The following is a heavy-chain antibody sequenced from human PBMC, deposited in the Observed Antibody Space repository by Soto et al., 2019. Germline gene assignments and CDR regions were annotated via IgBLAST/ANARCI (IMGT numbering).Heavy chain of an antibody. CDR3: ANEPCAGGNSGFYFDF. D-gene: IGHD1-1*01. CDR2: ISATGGGT. Sequence: PGGSLRLSCAASGLTFSTYAMSWVRQAPGKGLEWVSLISATGGGTYYADSVKGRFTISRDNSHNTLYLQVHSLSAEDTAVYYCANEPCAGGNSGFYFDFWGQGTLVTVSS. J-gene: IGHJ4*02. V-gene: IGHV3-23*01. CDR1: GLTFSTYA.